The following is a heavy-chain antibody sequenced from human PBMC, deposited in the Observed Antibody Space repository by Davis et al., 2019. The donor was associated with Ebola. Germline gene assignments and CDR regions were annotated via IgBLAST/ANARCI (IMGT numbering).Heavy chain of an antibody. D-gene: IGHD5/OR15-5a*01. V-gene: IGHV3-23*01. CDR1: GFTFSNYA. J-gene: IGHJ4*02. Sequence: PGGSLRLSCAASGFTFSNYAMSWVRQAPGKGPEWVSGISAVGYNTYHADSVKGRFTISRDNSKNTLYLQMNNLRGDDTAVYYCATCGFCVSTSGVDYWGQGTLVTVSS. CDR3: ATCGFCVSTSGVDY. CDR2: ISAVGYNT.